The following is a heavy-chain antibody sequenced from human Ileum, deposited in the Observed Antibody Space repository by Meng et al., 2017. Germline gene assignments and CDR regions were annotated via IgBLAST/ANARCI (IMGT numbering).Heavy chain of an antibody. CDR2: IIPIFDTP. CDR1: GGTVNTYA. D-gene: IGHD2-21*02. J-gene: IGHJ4*02. Sequence: QVQLVQSGAEVKKPGSSVKVSCKVSGGTVNTYAISWVRQAPGQGLEWMGGIIPIFDTPNYAQKFQDRVTITADASTSTTYMELNGLMSEDTALYYCARGAVVATTYYFDSWGQGTLVTVSS. CDR3: ARGAVVATTYYFDS. V-gene: IGHV1-69*01.